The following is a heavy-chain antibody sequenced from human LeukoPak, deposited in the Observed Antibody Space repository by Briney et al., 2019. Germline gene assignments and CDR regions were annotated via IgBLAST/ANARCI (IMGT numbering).Heavy chain of an antibody. D-gene: IGHD5/OR15-5a*01. CDR1: GFTFSFYW. V-gene: IGHV3-7*01. Sequence: GGSLRLSCAASGFTFSFYWMSWVRQAPGKGLEWVANMNRDGSEINYVDSVRGRFTISRDNAKNSVYLQMNSLRAEDTAVYFCVRDLGFSTFDNWGQGTLVTVTS. J-gene: IGHJ4*02. CDR3: VRDLGFSTFDN. CDR2: MNRDGSEI.